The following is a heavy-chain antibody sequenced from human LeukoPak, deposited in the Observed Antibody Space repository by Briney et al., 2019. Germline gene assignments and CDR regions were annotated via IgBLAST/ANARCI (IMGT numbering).Heavy chain of an antibody. CDR1: GGTFSSYA. Sequence: GASVKVSCKGSGGTFSSYAISWVRQAPGQGLEWMGGIIPIFGTANYAQKFQGRVTITADESTSTAYMELSSLRSEDTAVYYCARASRTRGSGYYPFDYWGQGTLVTVSS. J-gene: IGHJ4*02. V-gene: IGHV1-69*13. CDR3: ARASRTRGSGYYPFDY. D-gene: IGHD3-22*01. CDR2: IIPIFGTA.